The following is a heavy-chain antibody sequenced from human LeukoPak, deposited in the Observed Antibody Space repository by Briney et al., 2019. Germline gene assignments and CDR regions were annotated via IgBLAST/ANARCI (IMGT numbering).Heavy chain of an antibody. D-gene: IGHD3-22*01. CDR3: ARGPRDYYDGSGYYYPPTH. CDR2: ISAYNGNT. CDR1: GYTFTSYG. V-gene: IGHV1-18*01. J-gene: IGHJ4*02. Sequence: RASVKVSCKASGYTFTSYGISWVRQAPGQGLEWMGWISAYNGNTKYAQKLQGRVTMTTDTSTSTACMELRSLRSDDTAVYYCARGPRDYYDGSGYYYPPTHWGQGTLVTVSS.